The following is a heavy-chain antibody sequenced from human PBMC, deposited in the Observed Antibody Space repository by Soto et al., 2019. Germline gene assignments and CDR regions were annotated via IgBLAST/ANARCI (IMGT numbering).Heavy chain of an antibody. V-gene: IGHV1-18*01. J-gene: IGHJ6*04. Sequence: QVQLVQSGAEVKKPGASVKVSCKASGYTFASYGISWVRQAPGQGLGWLGWIGTYNGDTNYAQNFEGRVTMTTDTCTRPGYMEVRGLKSVDWAVYYSTRVRAELGYCSGRSCLPYYNCMDVLGKGTTVTVCS. D-gene: IGHD2-15*01. CDR2: IGTYNGDT. CDR1: GYTFASYG. CDR3: TRVRAELGYCSGRSCLPYYNCMDV.